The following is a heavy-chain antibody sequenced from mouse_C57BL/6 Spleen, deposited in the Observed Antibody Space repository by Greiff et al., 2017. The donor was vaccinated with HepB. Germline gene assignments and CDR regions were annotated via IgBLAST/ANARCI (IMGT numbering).Heavy chain of an antibody. D-gene: IGHD2-4*01. CDR2: INPSSGYT. V-gene: IGHV1-4*01. J-gene: IGHJ2*01. CDR3: ARGGIYYDYDEYYFDY. Sequence: QVQLQQSGAELARPGASVKMSCKASGYTFTSYTMHWVKQRPGQGLEWIGYINPSSGYTKYNQKFKDKATLTADKSSSTAYMQLSSLTSEDSAVYYCARGGIYYDYDEYYFDYWGQGTTLTVSS. CDR1: GYTFTSYT.